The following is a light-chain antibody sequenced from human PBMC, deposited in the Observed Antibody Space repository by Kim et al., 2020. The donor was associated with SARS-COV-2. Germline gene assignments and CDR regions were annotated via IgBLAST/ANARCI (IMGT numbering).Light chain of an antibody. V-gene: IGLV3-1*01. CDR2: RVN. Sequence: SVTPGETARIRCFGDKVGSKDVSWDQQKHGQSPVVVILRVNRRPSGMPKRFSGSNAGSTATLTISGSHAMDEADYYCQAWDSSIYVFGTGTKVTVL. J-gene: IGLJ1*01. CDR3: QAWDSSIYV. CDR1: KVGSKD.